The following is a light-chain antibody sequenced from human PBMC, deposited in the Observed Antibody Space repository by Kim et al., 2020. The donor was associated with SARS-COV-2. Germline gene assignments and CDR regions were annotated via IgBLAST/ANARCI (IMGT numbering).Light chain of an antibody. V-gene: IGKV3-15*01. J-gene: IGKJ1*01. Sequence: EIVMTHSPATLSVYPGERATLSCRASQSTSTNLAGYQQKPGKAPRLLISDSSTRATGIPARFSSSGSGTEFTLTISSLESEDFALYYSQEYNDWPWTFGPGTKVDIK. CDR2: DSS. CDR3: QEYNDWPWT. CDR1: QSTSTN.